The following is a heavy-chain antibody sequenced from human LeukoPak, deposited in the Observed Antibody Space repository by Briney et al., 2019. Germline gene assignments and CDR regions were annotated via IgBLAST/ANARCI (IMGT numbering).Heavy chain of an antibody. CDR1: GLTGSHNY. Sequence: GRSLRLSCAASGLTGSHNYVSWVRQAPGKGLEWVSAIHTSGDTCYADSVKGRFTISRDTSKNTLYLQINSLRVEDTAVYYCIVFGDSNHWGQGTLVTVSS. CDR3: IVFGDSNH. D-gene: IGHD4-17*01. J-gene: IGHJ5*02. V-gene: IGHV3-53*01. CDR2: IHTSGDT.